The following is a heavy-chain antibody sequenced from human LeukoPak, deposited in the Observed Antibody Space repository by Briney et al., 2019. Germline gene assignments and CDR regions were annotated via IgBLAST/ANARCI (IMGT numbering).Heavy chain of an antibody. D-gene: IGHD3-22*01. CDR2: INPNSGGT. CDR3: ARDFTTYYYDSSGYPLGL. CDR1: GYTFTGYY. J-gene: IGHJ4*02. V-gene: IGHV1-2*02. Sequence: GASVKVSCKASGYTFTGYYMHRVRQAPGQGLEWMGWINPNSGGTNYAQKFQGRVTMTRDTSISTAYMELSRLRSDDTAVYYCARDFTTYYYDSSGYPLGLWGQGTLVTVSS.